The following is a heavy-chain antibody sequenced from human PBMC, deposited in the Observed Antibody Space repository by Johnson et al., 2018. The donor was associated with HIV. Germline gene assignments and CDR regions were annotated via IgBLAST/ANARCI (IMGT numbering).Heavy chain of an antibody. CDR1: AFTFSSYG. V-gene: IGHV3-30*02. Sequence: QVQLVESGGGLVQPAGSLRLSCPASAFTFSSYGMHWGRQAPGQGLEWVAFRRYDGSNNYYADSAKGRFTLPRDNSKNTLYLQMNSLRVEDRAVYYCAKDFVAFWGRPADAFDIWGQGTMVTVSS. CDR3: AKDFVAFWGRPADAFDI. D-gene: IGHD3-16*01. J-gene: IGHJ3*02. CDR2: RRYDGSNN.